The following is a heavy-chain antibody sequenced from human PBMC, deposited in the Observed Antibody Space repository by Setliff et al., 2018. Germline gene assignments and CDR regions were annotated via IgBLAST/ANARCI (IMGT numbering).Heavy chain of an antibody. V-gene: IGHV1-18*04. CDR3: ARSFNSGFYHQRDAYDI. D-gene: IGHD5-12*01. CDR1: GYSFNSYY. J-gene: IGHJ3*02. Sequence: ASVKVSCKASGYSFNSYYMHWVRQAPGQGLEWMGWINAYNGNTFYAPKLQDRVTMTTDTPTATAYLELRSLRSDDTAVYYCARSFNSGFYHQRDAYDIWGQGTLVTVSS. CDR2: INAYNGNT.